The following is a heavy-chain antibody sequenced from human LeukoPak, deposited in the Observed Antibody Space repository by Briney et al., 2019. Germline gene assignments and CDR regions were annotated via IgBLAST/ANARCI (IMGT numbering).Heavy chain of an antibody. J-gene: IGHJ4*02. D-gene: IGHD1-26*01. Sequence: GGSLRLSCAASGFTFSSYSMNWVRQAPGKGLEWVSSISGSSTYIYYADSMKGRITISRDNAKNTLYLQMNSLRAEDTAVYYCAKDAYSNLGATKFDYWGQGTLVTVSS. CDR2: ISGSSTYI. V-gene: IGHV3-21*04. CDR1: GFTFSSYS. CDR3: AKDAYSNLGATKFDY.